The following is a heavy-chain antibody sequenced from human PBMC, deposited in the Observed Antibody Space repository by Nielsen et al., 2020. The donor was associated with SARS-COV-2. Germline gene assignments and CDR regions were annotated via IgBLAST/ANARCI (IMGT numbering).Heavy chain of an antibody. Sequence: SETLSLTCAVYGGSFSDYYWSWIRQPPGKGLEWIGEINHSGRTNDNPSLKSRVTISVDTSKNQFSLRLSSVTAADTAVYYCARGNFYYYYMDVWGKGTSVTVSS. CDR2: INHSGRT. V-gene: IGHV4-34*01. J-gene: IGHJ6*03. CDR3: ARGNFYYYYMDV. CDR1: GGSFSDYY.